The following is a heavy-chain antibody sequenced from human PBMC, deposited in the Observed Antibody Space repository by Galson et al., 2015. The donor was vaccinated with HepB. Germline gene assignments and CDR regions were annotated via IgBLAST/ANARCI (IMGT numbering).Heavy chain of an antibody. V-gene: IGHV3-49*04. Sequence: SLRLSCAASGFPFNNAWMTWVRQAPGKGLEWVGFIRSKAYGEITEYAASVKGRFTISRDDSKSIAYLQMNSLKTEDTAVYYCTRGGRGYSNGHPDYWGQGTLVTVSS. CDR3: TRGGRGYSNGHPDY. CDR2: IRSKAYGEIT. J-gene: IGHJ4*02. D-gene: IGHD5-18*01. CDR1: GFPFNNAW.